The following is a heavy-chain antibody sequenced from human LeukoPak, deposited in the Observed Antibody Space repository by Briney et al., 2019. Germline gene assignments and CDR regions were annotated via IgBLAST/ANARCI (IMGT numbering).Heavy chain of an antibody. D-gene: IGHD3-22*01. CDR1: GYTFTSYY. Sequence: GASVKVSCKASGYTFTSYYMHWVRQAPGQGLEWMGIINPSGGSTSCAQKFQGRVTMTRDTSTSTVYMELSSLRSEDTAVYYCARDMFKSRTSAFITMIVVVINIPRALDYWGQGTLVTVSS. J-gene: IGHJ4*02. CDR3: ARDMFKSRTSAFITMIVVVINIPRALDY. CDR2: INPSGGST. V-gene: IGHV1-46*01.